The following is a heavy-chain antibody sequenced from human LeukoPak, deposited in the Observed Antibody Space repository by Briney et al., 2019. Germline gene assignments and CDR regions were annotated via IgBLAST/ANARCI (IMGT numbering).Heavy chain of an antibody. J-gene: IGHJ4*02. CDR3: ALYYFIIPPYQGGGSYYFDY. V-gene: IGHV5-51*01. Sequence: GESLKISCKGSGYSFISYWIGWVRQLPGKGLEWMGIIYPGDSETRYSPSFQGQVTISADKSISTAYLQWSSLRASEPAGYSFALYYFIIPPYQGGGSYYFDYWGQGSLVTVAS. CDR2: IYPGDSET. D-gene: IGHD3-10*01. CDR1: GYSFISYW.